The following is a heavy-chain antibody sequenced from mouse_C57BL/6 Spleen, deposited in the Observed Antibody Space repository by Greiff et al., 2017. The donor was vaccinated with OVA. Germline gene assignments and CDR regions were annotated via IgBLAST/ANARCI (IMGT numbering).Heavy chain of an antibody. CDR3: ASWAYYLDD. CDR1: GYTFTSYW. CDR2: IHPNSGST. Sequence: QVQLQQPGAELVKPGASVKLSCTASGYTFTSYWMHWVKQRPGQGLEWIGMIHPNSGSTNYNEKFKSKATLTVDKSSSTAYMQLSSLTSEDSAVYYCASWAYYLDDWGQGTTLTVAS. J-gene: IGHJ2*01. V-gene: IGHV1-64*01.